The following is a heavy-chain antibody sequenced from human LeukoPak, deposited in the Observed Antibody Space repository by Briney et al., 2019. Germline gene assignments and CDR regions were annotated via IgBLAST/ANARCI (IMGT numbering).Heavy chain of an antibody. J-gene: IGHJ5*02. Sequence: ASVKVSCKASGYTFTSYGISWVRQAPGQGLEWMGWISAYNGNTNYAQKLRGRVTMTTDTSTSTAYMELRSLRSDDTAVYYCARVVVAATVASENWFDPWGQGTLVTVSS. CDR2: ISAYNGNT. CDR1: GYTFTSYG. CDR3: ARVVVAATVASENWFDP. V-gene: IGHV1-18*01. D-gene: IGHD2-15*01.